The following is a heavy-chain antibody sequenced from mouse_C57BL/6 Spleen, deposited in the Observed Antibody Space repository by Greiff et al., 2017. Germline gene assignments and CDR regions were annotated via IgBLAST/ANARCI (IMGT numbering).Heavy chain of an antibody. J-gene: IGHJ3*01. CDR1: GYAFSSSW. Sequence: VQLVEPGPELVKPGASVKISCKASGYAFSSSWMNWVKQRPGKGLEWIGRIYPGDGDTNYNGKFTGKATLTADKSSSTAYMQLSSLTSEDSAVYFCEGGDWFAYWGQGTLVTVSA. V-gene: IGHV1-82*01. CDR2: IYPGDGDT. CDR3: EGGDWFAY.